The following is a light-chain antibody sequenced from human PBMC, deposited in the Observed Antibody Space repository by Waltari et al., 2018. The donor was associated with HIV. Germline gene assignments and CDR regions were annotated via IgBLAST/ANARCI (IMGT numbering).Light chain of an antibody. Sequence: QSVLTQPPSASGTPGQRATISSSGSSPNIGSNYVYWYQQLPGTAPKLHIYRNNQRPSGVPDRFSGSKSGTSASLAISGLRSEDEADYYCAAWDDSLSGWVFGGGTKLTVL. CDR3: AAWDDSLSGWV. V-gene: IGLV1-47*01. J-gene: IGLJ3*02. CDR2: RNN. CDR1: SPNIGSNY.